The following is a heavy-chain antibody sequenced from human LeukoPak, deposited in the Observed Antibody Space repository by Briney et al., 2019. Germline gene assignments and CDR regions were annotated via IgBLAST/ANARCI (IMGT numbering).Heavy chain of an antibody. CDR3: ARDRSYGSDENGPHKV. V-gene: IGHV3-33*01. J-gene: IGHJ6*02. Sequence: GTPLRLSCAASGFTLSDYGIHWLRQAPGKGLEWTASIWNYGSHPFYADSVTGRITISRENYKNTVYLPMNIPRDEDTAVYYCARDRSYGSDENGPHKVWGQETTVIVSS. CDR2: IWNYGSHP. CDR1: GFTLSDYG. D-gene: IGHD3-10*01.